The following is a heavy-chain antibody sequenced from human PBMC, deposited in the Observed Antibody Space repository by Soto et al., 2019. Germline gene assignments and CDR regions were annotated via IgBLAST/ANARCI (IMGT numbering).Heavy chain of an antibody. Sequence: QVELVESGGGVVQPGRSLRLSCAASGLSFSEYDMHWVRQAPGKGLEWVAVISYDGRKQFYGDSVKGRFTISRDNSKETLYLQMNSLSADDTALYYCARGGCSTGTCCDYWGQGTPVTVSS. D-gene: IGHD3-10*02. CDR2: ISYDGRKQ. CDR3: ARGGCSTGTCCDY. J-gene: IGHJ4*02. V-gene: IGHV3-30*03. CDR1: GLSFSEYD.